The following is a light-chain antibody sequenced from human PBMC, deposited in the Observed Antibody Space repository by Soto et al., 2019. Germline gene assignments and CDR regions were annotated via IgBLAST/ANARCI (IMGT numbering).Light chain of an antibody. J-gene: IGKJ5*01. CDR2: DAS. Sequence: DIQMTQSPASLSASVGDRGTITCQASQDISNYLNWYQQKPGKAPTILIYDASNLETGVPSRFSGSGSGTDFTFTISSLQPEDIATYYCQQYDNLPRATFGQGTRLEIK. CDR1: QDISNY. CDR3: QQYDNLPRAT. V-gene: IGKV1-33*01.